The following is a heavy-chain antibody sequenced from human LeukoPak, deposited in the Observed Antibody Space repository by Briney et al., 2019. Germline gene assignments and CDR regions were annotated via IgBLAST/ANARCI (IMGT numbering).Heavy chain of an antibody. J-gene: IGHJ4*02. CDR1: GGSISSGSYY. CDR3: ARDHDSSGWYYFDY. V-gene: IGHV4-61*02. CDR2: IYTSGST. Sequence: PSQTLSLTCTVSGGSISSGSYYWSWIRQPAGKGLEWIGRIYTSGSTNYNPSLKSRVTISVGTSKNQFSLKLSSVTAADTAVYYCARDHDSSGWYYFDYWGQGTLVTVSS. D-gene: IGHD6-19*01.